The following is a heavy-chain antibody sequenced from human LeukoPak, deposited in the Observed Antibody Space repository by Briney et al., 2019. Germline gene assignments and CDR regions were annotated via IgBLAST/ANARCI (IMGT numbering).Heavy chain of an antibody. CDR1: GYTFTSYG. Sequence: ASVKVSCKASGYTFTSYGISWVRQAPGQGLEWMGWISAYNGNTNYAQKLQGRVTMTTDTSTSTAYMELRSLRSDDTAVYYCARYDDGSGYLYYYYYMDVWGKGTTVTVSS. D-gene: IGHD3-22*01. CDR2: ISAYNGNT. V-gene: IGHV1-18*01. CDR3: ARYDDGSGYLYYYYYMDV. J-gene: IGHJ6*03.